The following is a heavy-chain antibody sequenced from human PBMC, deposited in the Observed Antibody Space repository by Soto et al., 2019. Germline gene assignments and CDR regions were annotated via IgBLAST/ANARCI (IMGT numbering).Heavy chain of an antibody. CDR2: IYYSGST. CDR1: GGSISSYY. V-gene: IGHV4-59*01. J-gene: IGHJ2*01. D-gene: IGHD2-15*01. Sequence: QVQLQESGPGLVKPSETLSLTCTVSGGSISSYYWSWIRQPPGKGLEWIGYIYYSGSTNYNPSLTSRVTISVDTSKNQFSLKLRSVTAADTAVYYCARTAGGCSGGSCYSWYFDLWGRGTLVTVSS. CDR3: ARTAGGCSGGSCYSWYFDL.